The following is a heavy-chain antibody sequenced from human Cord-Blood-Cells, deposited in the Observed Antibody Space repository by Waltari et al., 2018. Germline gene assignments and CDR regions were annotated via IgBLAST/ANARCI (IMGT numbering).Heavy chain of an antibody. J-gene: IGHJ4*02. CDR2: IYHSGST. CDR1: GYSISSGYY. V-gene: IGHV4-38-2*01. CDR3: ARVRYSGSYYYFDY. D-gene: IGHD1-26*01. Sequence: QVQLQESGPGLVKPSETLSLTCAVSGYSISSGYYWSWIRQPPGKGLEWIGSIYHSGSTYYNPSLKSRVTISVDTSKNQFSLKLSSVTAADTAVYYCARVRYSGSYYYFDYWGQGTMVTVSS.